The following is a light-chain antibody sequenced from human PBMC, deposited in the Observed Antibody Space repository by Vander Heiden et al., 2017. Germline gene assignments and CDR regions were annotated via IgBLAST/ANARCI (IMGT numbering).Light chain of an antibody. CDR2: STN. CDR1: SGSVSTSYY. J-gene: IGLJ3*02. V-gene: IGLV8-61*01. Sequence: QTVVTQEPSFSVSPGGTVTLTCGLSSGSVSTSYYPSGYQQTPGQAPRTLIYSTNTRSSGVPDLFSGSILGNKAALTITGAQADDESDYYCVLYMGSGIWVFGGGTKLTVL. CDR3: VLYMGSGIWV.